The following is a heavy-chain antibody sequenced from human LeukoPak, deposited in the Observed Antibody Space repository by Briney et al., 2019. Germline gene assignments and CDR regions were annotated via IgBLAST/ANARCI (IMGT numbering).Heavy chain of an antibody. CDR1: GFTFSSFA. Sequence: PGGPLRLSCAASGFTFSSFAMNWVRQAPGKGLEWVSAISGSGGGTYYADSVEGRFTISKDNSQNTLYLQMSSLSAEDTAVYYCAKGRMGTTFDDWGQGTLVTVSS. J-gene: IGHJ4*02. CDR3: AKGRMGTTFDD. D-gene: IGHD4-11*01. V-gene: IGHV3-23*01. CDR2: ISGSGGGT.